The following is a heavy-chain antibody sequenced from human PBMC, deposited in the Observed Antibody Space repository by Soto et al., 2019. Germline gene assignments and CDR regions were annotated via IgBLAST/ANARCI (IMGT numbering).Heavy chain of an antibody. V-gene: IGHV4-34*01. J-gene: IGHJ4*02. CDR2: INHSGST. CDR3: ARGLLPYY. CDR1: GGSFSGYY. Sequence: PSETLSLTCAVYGGSFSGYYWSWIRQPPGKGLEWIGEINHSGSTNYNPSLKSRVTISVDTSKNQFSLKLSSVTAADTAVYYCARGLLPYYWGQGTLVTVSS.